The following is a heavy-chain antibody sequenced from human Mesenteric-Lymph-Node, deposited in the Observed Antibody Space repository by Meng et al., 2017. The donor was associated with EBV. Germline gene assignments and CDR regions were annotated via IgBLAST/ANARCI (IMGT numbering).Heavy chain of an antibody. CDR2: IYHSGRT. D-gene: IGHD3-22*01. V-gene: IGHV4-4*02. CDR3: AGASDISGYYGGLDY. J-gene: IGHJ4*02. Sequence: HVPRQDGGPGLVRSSAHSALPGTVSGCSITRTYWRNWVRQAPGKGLEWIGEIYHSGRTNCKPSLQSRVTMSVDKSQNHFSLKLTSVTAADTAVYYCAGASDISGYYGGLDYWGQGILVTVSS. CDR1: GCSITRTYW.